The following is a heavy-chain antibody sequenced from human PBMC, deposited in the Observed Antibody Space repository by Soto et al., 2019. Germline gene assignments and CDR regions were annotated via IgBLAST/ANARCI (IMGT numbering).Heavy chain of an antibody. Sequence: QVQLLQSGAEVKKPGASVKVSCKASGYTFNSYGVSWVRQAPGQGLEWMGWISAYNGNTNYAQKLQGRVTMTTDTSASTAYMELRSLRSDDTAVYYCARTTRGRDAFDIWGQGTMVTVSS. CDR2: ISAYNGNT. CDR3: ARTTRGRDAFDI. CDR1: GYTFNSYG. V-gene: IGHV1-18*01. D-gene: IGHD1-26*01. J-gene: IGHJ3*02.